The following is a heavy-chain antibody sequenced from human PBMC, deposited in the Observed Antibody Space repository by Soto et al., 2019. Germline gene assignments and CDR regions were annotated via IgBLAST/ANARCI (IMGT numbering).Heavy chain of an antibody. J-gene: IGHJ4*02. V-gene: IGHV4-39*01. CDR2: INYSGST. CDR1: GDSISSSSYY. D-gene: IGHD4-17*01. Sequence: QLQLQESGPGLVKPSETLSLTCSVSGDSISSSSYYWGWIRQPPGKGLEWIGTINYSGSTYYNPSLKXXFXIXXATSKNQFSLKVSSVTAADTAVYYCASLYGDYVPYWGQGILVSVSS. CDR3: ASLYGDYVPY.